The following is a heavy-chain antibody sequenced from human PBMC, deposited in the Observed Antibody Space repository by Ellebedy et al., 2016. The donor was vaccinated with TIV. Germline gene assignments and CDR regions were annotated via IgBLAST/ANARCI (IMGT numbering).Heavy chain of an antibody. Sequence: MPSETLSLTCTVSGGSISSGGYYWSWIRQHPGKGLEWIGYIYYSGSTNYNPSLKSRVTISVDTSKNQFSLKLSSVTAADTAVYYCARGSGGGSVDYWGQGTLVTVSS. J-gene: IGHJ4*02. CDR3: ARGSGGGSVDY. CDR2: IYYSGST. V-gene: IGHV4-61*08. CDR1: GGSISSGGYY. D-gene: IGHD2-15*01.